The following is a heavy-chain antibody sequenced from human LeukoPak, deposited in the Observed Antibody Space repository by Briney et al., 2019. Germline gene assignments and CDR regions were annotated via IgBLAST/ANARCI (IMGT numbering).Heavy chain of an antibody. CDR3: ARAVRGVIKGRYNWFDP. D-gene: IGHD3-10*01. CDR2: MNPNSGNT. V-gene: IGHV1-8*03. CDR1: GYTFTSYD. Sequence: ASVKVSCKASGYTFTSYDINWVRQATGQGLEWMGWMNPNSGNTGYAQKFQGRVTITRNTSISTAYMELSSLRSEDTAVYYCARAVRGVIKGRYNWFDPWGQGTLVTVSS. J-gene: IGHJ5*02.